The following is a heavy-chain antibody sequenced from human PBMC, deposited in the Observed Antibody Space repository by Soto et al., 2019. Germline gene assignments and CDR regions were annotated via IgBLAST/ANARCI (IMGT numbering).Heavy chain of an antibody. D-gene: IGHD6-13*01. V-gene: IGHV3-7*03. J-gene: IGHJ4*02. Sequence: EVQLVESGGGLVQPGGSLRLSCAASGFTFSSYWMSWVRQAPGKGLEWVANIKQDGSEKYYVDSVKGRFTISRDNAKNPLYLQMNGLRAKDTAVYYCAGRIAAAGSPFDYWGQGTLVTVSS. CDR1: GFTFSSYW. CDR2: IKQDGSEK. CDR3: AGRIAAAGSPFDY.